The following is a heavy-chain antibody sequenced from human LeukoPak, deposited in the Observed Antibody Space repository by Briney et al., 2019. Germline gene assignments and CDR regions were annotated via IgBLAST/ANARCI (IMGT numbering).Heavy chain of an antibody. CDR3: AKSFGYCSGGSCYPLFDY. CDR2: ISWNSGSI. D-gene: IGHD2-15*01. J-gene: IGHJ4*02. CDR1: GFTFDDYA. Sequence: PGRSLRLSCAASGFTFDDYAMHWVRQAPGKGLEWVSGISWNSGSIGYADSVKGRFTISRDNSKNSLYLQMNSLRAEDTALYYCAKSFGYCSGGSCYPLFDYWGQGTLVTVSS. V-gene: IGHV3-9*01.